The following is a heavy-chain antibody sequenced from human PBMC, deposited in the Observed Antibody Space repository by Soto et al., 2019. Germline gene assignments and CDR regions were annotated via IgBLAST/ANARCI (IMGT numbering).Heavy chain of an antibody. Sequence: SETLSLTCTVSGGSVTSDEDYWTWIRQSPGKGLEWIGYISNSGSTGYNPPLKTRLSMSVDRSKNQFTLRLTSVTAADTAVYFCATESGSTYGYFDHWGQGTQVTVPQ. CDR2: ISNSGST. J-gene: IGHJ4*02. CDR3: ATESGSTYGYFDH. CDR1: GGSVTSDEDY. D-gene: IGHD5-18*01. V-gene: IGHV4-30-4*01.